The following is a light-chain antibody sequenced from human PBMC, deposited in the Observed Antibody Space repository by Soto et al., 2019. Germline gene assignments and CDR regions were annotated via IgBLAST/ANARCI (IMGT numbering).Light chain of an antibody. Sequence: QSVLTQPASVSGSPGQSITISCIGTTSDVGGYNYVSWYQQHPGKAPKLVIYEVSYRPSGISNRFSGSKSGNTASLTISGLQAEDEADYFCSSYTRSNTFVLFGGETKLTVL. CDR2: EVS. CDR1: TSDVGGYNY. J-gene: IGLJ2*01. V-gene: IGLV2-14*01. CDR3: SSYTRSNTFVL.